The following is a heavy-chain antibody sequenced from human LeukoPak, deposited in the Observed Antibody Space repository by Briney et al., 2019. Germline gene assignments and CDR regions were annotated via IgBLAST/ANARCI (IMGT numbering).Heavy chain of an antibody. Sequence: PGGSLRLSCAASGFTFSSYALSWVRQAPGKGLEWVSAISGSGGSAYYADSVKGRFTISRDNSKNTLYLQVNSLGVEDTAVYYCARVHGAYPIDYWGQGTLVTVSS. J-gene: IGHJ4*02. V-gene: IGHV3-23*01. D-gene: IGHD4/OR15-4a*01. CDR1: GFTFSSYA. CDR2: ISGSGGSA. CDR3: ARVHGAYPIDY.